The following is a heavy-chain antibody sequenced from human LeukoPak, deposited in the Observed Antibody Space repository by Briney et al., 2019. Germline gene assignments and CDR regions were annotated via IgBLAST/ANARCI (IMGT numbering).Heavy chain of an antibody. CDR3: ARVWAGTDY. Sequence: GGSLRLSCAASEFTFSSYWMHWVRQAPGKGLVCVSRLNSHWSSTSYADSVKGRFTISRDNAKNTLYLQINSLRAEDTVVYYCARVWAGTDYWGQGTLVTVSS. J-gene: IGHJ4*02. CDR1: EFTFSSYW. CDR2: LNSHWSST. V-gene: IGHV3-74*01. D-gene: IGHD6-19*01.